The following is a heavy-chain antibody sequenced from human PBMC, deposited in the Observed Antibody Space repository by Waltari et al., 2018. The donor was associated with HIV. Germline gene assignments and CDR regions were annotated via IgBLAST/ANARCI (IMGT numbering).Heavy chain of an antibody. D-gene: IGHD4-17*01. J-gene: IGHJ4*02. CDR1: GFTFSTYW. CDR2: IRQDCSEK. CDR3: ARVMTTVTFFDY. V-gene: IGHV3-7*01. Sequence: EVQLVESGGGLVQPGGSLRLSCTASGFTFSTYWMSWVRQAPGKGLEWVANIRQDCSEKYYVDSVEVRFTISRDNAKTSLYLQMNSLRAEDTAVYYCARVMTTVTFFDYWGQGTLVTISS.